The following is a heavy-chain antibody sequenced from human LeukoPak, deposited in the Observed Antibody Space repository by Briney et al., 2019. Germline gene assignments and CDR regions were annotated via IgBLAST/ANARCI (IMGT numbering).Heavy chain of an antibody. Sequence: ASVKVSCKASGYTFTSYDINWVRQATGQGLEWMGWMNPNSGNTGYAQKFQGRVTMTRNTSISTAYMELSSLRSEDTAVYYCARAGVLMVYAIPSSWFDPWGQGTLVTVSS. CDR1: GYTFTSYD. J-gene: IGHJ5*02. CDR3: ARAGVLMVYAIPSSWFDP. D-gene: IGHD2-8*01. CDR2: MNPNSGNT. V-gene: IGHV1-8*01.